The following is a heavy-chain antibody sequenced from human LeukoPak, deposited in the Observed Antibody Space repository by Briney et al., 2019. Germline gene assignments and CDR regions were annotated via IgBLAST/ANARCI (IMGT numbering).Heavy chain of an antibody. CDR3: AGRGTGTTLAFDY. CDR2: IYPADSDT. D-gene: IGHD1-1*01. V-gene: IGHV5-51*01. Sequence: GESLKISCKVSGYTFTTYWIGWVRQMPGKGLEWMGIIYPADSDTRYSPSFQGQVTISVDKSISTAYLQWSSLKASDTAIYYCAGRGTGTTLAFDYWGQGTLLTVSS. CDR1: GYTFTTYW. J-gene: IGHJ4*02.